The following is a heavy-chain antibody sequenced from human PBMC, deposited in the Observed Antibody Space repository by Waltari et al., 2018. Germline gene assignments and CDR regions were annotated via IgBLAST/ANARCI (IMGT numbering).Heavy chain of an antibody. CDR3: ARDSDYYDSSGYGNWFDP. D-gene: IGHD3-22*01. CDR2: INAAHGST. V-gene: IGHV1-3*01. Sequence: QVQLVQSGAEVKKPGASVKVSCKTSGYTFRLYGLHWVRQAPGQGLEWMGWINAAHGSTKYSQKFQGRLTITRDTSASTIYMELSSLRSEDTAMYYCARDSDYYDSSGYGNWFDPWGQGTLVTVSS. CDR1: GYTFRLYG. J-gene: IGHJ5*02.